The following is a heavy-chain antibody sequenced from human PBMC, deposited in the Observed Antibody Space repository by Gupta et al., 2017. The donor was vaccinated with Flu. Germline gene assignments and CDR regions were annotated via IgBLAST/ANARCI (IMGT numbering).Heavy chain of an antibody. CDR3: AREATYSSHLNAFDI. CDR2: INPNNGGT. D-gene: IGHD6-19*01. CDR1: GYY. V-gene: IGHV1-2*06. J-gene: IGHJ3*02. Sequence: GYYLHWVRQAPGQGLEYMGRINPNNGGTNFVQKLQGRVTLTRDTSISTAYMELSWLTSDDTAVYYCAREATYSSHLNAFDIWGQVTMVTVSS.